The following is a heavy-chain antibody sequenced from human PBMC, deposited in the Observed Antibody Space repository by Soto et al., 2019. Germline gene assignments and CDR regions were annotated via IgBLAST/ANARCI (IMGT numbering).Heavy chain of an antibody. CDR1: GYLFTSYG. CDR2: ISAHNGKT. CDR3: ARGRYGDY. J-gene: IGHJ4*02. D-gene: IGHD4-17*01. Sequence: QAHLVQSGPEVKKPGASVKVSCKGSGYLFTSYGIAWVRQAPGQGLEWMGWISAHNGKTEYAQKFQGRVTVTRDTSTNTAYLELRSLRSDDTALYYCARGRYGDYWGQGALVTVSS. V-gene: IGHV1-18*01.